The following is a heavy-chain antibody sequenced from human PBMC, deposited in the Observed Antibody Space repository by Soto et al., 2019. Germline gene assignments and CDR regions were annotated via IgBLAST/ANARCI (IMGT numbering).Heavy chain of an antibody. CDR3: ARMVRGAYNWFDP. CDR1: GGSISSYY. D-gene: IGHD3-10*01. V-gene: IGHV4-59*01. CDR2: IYSSGST. J-gene: IGHJ5*02. Sequence: PSETLSLTCTVSGGSISSYYWSCIRQPPGKGLEWIGYIYSSGSTNYNPSLKSRVTISVDTYKNQFSLKLSSVTAADTAVYYCARMVRGAYNWFDPWGQGTRVTVSS.